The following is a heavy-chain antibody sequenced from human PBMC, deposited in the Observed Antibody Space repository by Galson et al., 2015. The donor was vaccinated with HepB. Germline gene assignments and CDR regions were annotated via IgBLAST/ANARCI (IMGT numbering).Heavy chain of an antibody. Sequence: SLRLSCAVSGFRLSGYGMHWVRQAPGKGLEWVAFMRSNGNNKYYEDSVKGRFTISRDNSRNTMYLQMSSLRGEDTAVYYCVKGGSPLAPNQYLDHWGQGTLVTVSS. D-gene: IGHD3-10*01. J-gene: IGHJ4*02. CDR3: VKGGSPLAPNQYLDH. CDR2: MRSNGNNK. CDR1: GFRLSGYG. V-gene: IGHV3-30*02.